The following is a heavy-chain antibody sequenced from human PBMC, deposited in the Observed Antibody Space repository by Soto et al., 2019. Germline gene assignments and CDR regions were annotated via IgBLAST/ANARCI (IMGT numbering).Heavy chain of an antibody. V-gene: IGHV4-4*02. D-gene: IGHD3-10*01. CDR3: ARDITMVRGVSHYYYGMDV. Sequence: SETLSLTCAVSGGSISSSNWWSWVRQPPGKGLEWIGEIYHSGSTNYNPSLKSRVTISVDKSKNQFSLKLSSVTAADTAVYYCARDITMVRGVSHYYYGMDVWGQGTTVTVS. CDR2: IYHSGST. J-gene: IGHJ6*02. CDR1: GGSISSSNW.